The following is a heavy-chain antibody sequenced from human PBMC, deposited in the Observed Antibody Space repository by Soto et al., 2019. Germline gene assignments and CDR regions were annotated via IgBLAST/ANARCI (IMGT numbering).Heavy chain of an antibody. J-gene: IGHJ4*02. CDR1: GFTFSSYW. V-gene: IGHV3-23*01. CDR2: ISGSGGST. CDR3: AKALYYDSSGYLGY. D-gene: IGHD3-22*01. Sequence: GGSLRLSCAASGFTFSSYWMSWVRQAPGKGLEWVSAISGSGGSTYYADSVKGRFTISRDNSKNTLYLQMNSLRAEDTAVYYCAKALYYDSSGYLGYWGQGTLVTVSS.